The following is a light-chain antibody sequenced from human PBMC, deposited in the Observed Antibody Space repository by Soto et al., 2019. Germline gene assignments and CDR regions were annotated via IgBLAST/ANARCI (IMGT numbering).Light chain of an antibody. CDR2: DVS. J-gene: IGLJ1*01. CDR1: SSDVGGYNY. Sequence: QSALTQPASVSGSPGQSITISCTGTSSDVGGYNYVSWYQQHPGKAPKLMIYDVSNRPSGVSNRFSGSKSGNTASLTISGLLAEDEADYYCSSYTSSSTLGVFGTGTKVTVL. CDR3: SSYTSSSTLGV. V-gene: IGLV2-14*01.